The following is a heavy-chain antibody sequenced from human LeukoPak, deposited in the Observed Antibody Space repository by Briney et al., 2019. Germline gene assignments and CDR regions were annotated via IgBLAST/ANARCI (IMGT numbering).Heavy chain of an antibody. D-gene: IGHD5-18*01. CDR3: ARHGGYNQDV. Sequence: KPSETLSLTCTVSGGSISSNSWWSWVRQPPGKGLEWIGQVYDRGNTDYSPSLKSRVTISVDKSKNQFSLNLNSVTAADTAVYYCARHGGYNQDVWGQGTTVTVSS. J-gene: IGHJ6*02. V-gene: IGHV4-4*02. CDR2: VYDRGNT. CDR1: GGSISSNSW.